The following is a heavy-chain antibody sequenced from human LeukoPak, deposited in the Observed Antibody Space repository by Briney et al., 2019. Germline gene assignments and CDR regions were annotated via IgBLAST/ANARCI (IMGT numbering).Heavy chain of an antibody. J-gene: IGHJ5*02. CDR1: GGTFSSYA. CDR2: SIPIFGTA. V-gene: IGHV1-69*13. D-gene: IGHD3-22*01. CDR3: VRNPLDKNWFDR. Sequence: ASVTVSFMSSGGTFSSYAISWVRQAPGQGLEWMGVSIPIFGTANLSQKFQGRVTITPDEYTSTASLELNSLSSKDTAAYYFVRNPLDKNWFDRWGQGTLVTVSS.